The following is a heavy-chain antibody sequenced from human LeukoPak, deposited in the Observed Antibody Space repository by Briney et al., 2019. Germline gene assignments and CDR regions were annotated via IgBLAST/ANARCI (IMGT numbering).Heavy chain of an antibody. D-gene: IGHD2-2*01. CDR1: GYSLATYC. J-gene: IGHJ4*02. Sequence: GESPKISCRGSGYSLATYCVGCARHMPGKGLEWMGILYPGDADSRYSPSLQGLVTMSVDKSISTAYLQWSSLKASDTAMYYCARRQGCSNTACPPDSWGQGTLVTVSS. CDR3: ARRQGCSNTACPPDS. V-gene: IGHV5-51*01. CDR2: LYPGDADS.